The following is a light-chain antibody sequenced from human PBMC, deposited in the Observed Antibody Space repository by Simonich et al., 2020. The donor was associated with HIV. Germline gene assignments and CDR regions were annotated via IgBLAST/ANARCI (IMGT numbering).Light chain of an antibody. CDR1: SSDVGSYNY. J-gene: IGLJ3*02. CDR3: CSYAGIYTFWV. Sequence: QSALTQPRSVSGSPGQSVTISCTGTSSDVGSYNYVSWYHKHPGKAPKLIIYDAIKRPSGVPDRFSGSKSGNTASLTISGLQAEDEGDYYCCSYAGIYTFWVFGGGTKLTVL. CDR2: DAI. V-gene: IGLV2-11*01.